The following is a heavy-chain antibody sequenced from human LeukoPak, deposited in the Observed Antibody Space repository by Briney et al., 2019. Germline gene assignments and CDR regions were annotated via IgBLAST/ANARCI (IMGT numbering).Heavy chain of an antibody. CDR1: RFTVSSNY. Sequence: GGSLRLSCVASRFTVSSNYLNWVSQAPGRGLEWVSVIYSAGNTFYADSVKGRFTMSRDSSKNTLYLQMNSLRAEDTAVYYCARVLLASNGDQYWYYDLWGRGTRVTVSS. J-gene: IGHJ2*01. V-gene: IGHV3-53*01. CDR3: ARVLLASNGDQYWYYDL. D-gene: IGHD4-17*01. CDR2: IYSAGNT.